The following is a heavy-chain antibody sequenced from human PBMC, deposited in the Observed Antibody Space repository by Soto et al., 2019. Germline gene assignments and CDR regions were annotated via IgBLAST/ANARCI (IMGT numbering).Heavy chain of an antibody. V-gene: IGHV3-30*18. Sequence: GGSLRLSCAASGLTFSIYGMHGVRQTPGKGLEWVAVISYDVSNKYYADSVKGRFTISRDNSKNTLFLQMNSLRAEDTAVYYCAKDRGLRFLEWSLPDVWGQATTVTGSS. CDR1: GLTFSIYG. D-gene: IGHD3-3*01. CDR3: AKDRGLRFLEWSLPDV. CDR2: ISYDVSNK. J-gene: IGHJ6*02.